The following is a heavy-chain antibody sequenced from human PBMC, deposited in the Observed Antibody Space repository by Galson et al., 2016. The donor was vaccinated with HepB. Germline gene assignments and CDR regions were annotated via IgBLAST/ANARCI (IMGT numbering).Heavy chain of an antibody. V-gene: IGHV3-11*06. D-gene: IGHD2-21*01. CDR2: TSSSGTYT. CDR1: GFNISDFY. Sequence: SLRLSCAASGFNISDFYMSWIRQAPGMGLEYIGYTSSSGTYTNYADSVKGRFIISRDNAKNSVFLQMNSLRVDDTAVYYCARIPIASDNWFDPWGQGTLVT. J-gene: IGHJ5*02. CDR3: ARIPIASDNWFDP.